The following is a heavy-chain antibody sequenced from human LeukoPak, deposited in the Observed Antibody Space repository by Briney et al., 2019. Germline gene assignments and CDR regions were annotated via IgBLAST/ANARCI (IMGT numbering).Heavy chain of an antibody. Sequence: PSETLSLTCTVSGGSISSGGYYWSWIRQHPGKGLEWIGYIYYSGSTYYNPSLKSRVTISVDTSKNQFSLKLSSVTAADTAVYYCATYDYSNYVGTNYWGQGTLVTVSS. V-gene: IGHV4-31*03. J-gene: IGHJ4*02. CDR1: GGSISSGGYY. CDR2: IYYSGST. CDR3: ATYDYSNYVGTNY. D-gene: IGHD4-11*01.